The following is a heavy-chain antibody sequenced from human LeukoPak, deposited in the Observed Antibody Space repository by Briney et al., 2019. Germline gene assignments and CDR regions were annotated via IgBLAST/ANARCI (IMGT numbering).Heavy chain of an antibody. CDR3: ARKVRPDYSRFDY. V-gene: IGHV4-39*01. CDR1: GGAISSRSYY. J-gene: IGHJ4*02. CDR2: MYYSGNT. Sequence: SETLSLTCTVSGGAISSRSYYWGWIRQPPGKGLEWIGSMYYSGNTYYNPSLKSRVTISVDTSKNQFSLKLSSVTAADTAVYYCARKVRPDYSRFDYWGQGTLVTVSS. D-gene: IGHD4/OR15-4a*01.